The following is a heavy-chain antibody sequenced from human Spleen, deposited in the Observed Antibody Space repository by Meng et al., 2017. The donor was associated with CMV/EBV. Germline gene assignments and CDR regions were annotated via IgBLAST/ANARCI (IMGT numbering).Heavy chain of an antibody. CDR2: EVYGRNN. J-gene: IGHJ5*02. CDR1: GDFGTSDNYH. D-gene: IGHD1-26*01. V-gene: IGHV4-61*03. CDR3: AGLIVGKGGRGP. Sequence: TVSGDFGTSDNYHWSGIRKPPGKGLEGIGQEVYGRNNNYNPGLKSRLSISVDTTNNNFTLTLTAVTAADTVLYYGAGLIVGKGGRGPWGQGTLVTVSS.